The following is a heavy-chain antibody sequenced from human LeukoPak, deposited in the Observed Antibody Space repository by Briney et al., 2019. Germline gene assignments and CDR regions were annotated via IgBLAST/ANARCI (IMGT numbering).Heavy chain of an antibody. Sequence: SQTLSLTCTVSGGSISSHYWSWIRQPPGKGLEWIGYIYYTGSTTYNPSLKSRVTISVDTSKNQFSLKLRSVTAADTAVYYCARDYGDIPPDWYYDLWGRGTLVTVSS. CDR2: IYYTGST. V-gene: IGHV4-59*11. CDR3: ARDYGDIPPDWYYDL. J-gene: IGHJ2*01. CDR1: GGSISSHY. D-gene: IGHD4-17*01.